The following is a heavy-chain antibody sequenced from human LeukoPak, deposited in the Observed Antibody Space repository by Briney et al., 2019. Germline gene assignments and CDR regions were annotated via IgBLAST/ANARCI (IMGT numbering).Heavy chain of an antibody. D-gene: IGHD1-26*01. CDR2: IKGDESAR. Sequence: PGGSLRLSCAASGFTLRAYWMSWVRQAPGKGLEWVANIKGDESARHQADSVKGRFTISRDNAQNSVYLQMSRLRGEDTAVYYCARDVGGSLDYWGQGTLVTVSS. J-gene: IGHJ4*02. CDR1: GFTLRAYW. CDR3: ARDVGGSLDY. V-gene: IGHV3-7*01.